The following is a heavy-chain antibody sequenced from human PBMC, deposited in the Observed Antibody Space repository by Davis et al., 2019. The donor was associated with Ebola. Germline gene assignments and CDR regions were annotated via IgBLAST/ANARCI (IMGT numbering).Heavy chain of an antibody. V-gene: IGHV4-61*01. CDR1: GGSVSSGSYY. CDR3: ATGSGYYNWFDP. Sequence: GSLRLSCTVSGGSVSSGSYYWSWIRQPPGKGLEWIGYIYYSGSTNYNPSLKSRVTISVDTSKNQFSLKLSSVTAADTAVYYCATGSGYYNWFDPWGQGTLVTVSS. D-gene: IGHD3-3*01. CDR2: IYYSGST. J-gene: IGHJ5*02.